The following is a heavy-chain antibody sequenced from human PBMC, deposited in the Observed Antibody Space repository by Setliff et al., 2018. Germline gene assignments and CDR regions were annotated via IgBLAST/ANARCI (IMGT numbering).Heavy chain of an antibody. J-gene: IGHJ3*02. Sequence: SETLSLTCAVSGGSISSSSYYRGWIRQSPGEGLEWIANIHYNGNLYYNPSLKNRATISMDTSKIQFSLKLISVTAADTALYFCARRPTGPGAPFDIWGHGTMVTVSS. CDR1: GGSISSSSYY. V-gene: IGHV4-39*01. CDR2: IHYNGNL. CDR3: ARRPTGPGAPFDI. D-gene: IGHD3-10*01.